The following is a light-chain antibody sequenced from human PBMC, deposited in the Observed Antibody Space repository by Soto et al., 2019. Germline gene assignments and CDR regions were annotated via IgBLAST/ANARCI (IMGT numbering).Light chain of an antibody. V-gene: IGKV2-28*01. CDR3: MQALQIPIT. J-gene: IGKJ5*01. CDR1: QSLLHSNGYNY. Sequence: DIVMTQSPLSLPVTPGEPASISCRSSQSLLHSNGYNYLDWYLQEPGQSPQLLIYLGSNRASGVPDRFGGSGSGTDFTLKISRVEAEDVGVYYCMQALQIPITFGRGTRLEIK. CDR2: LGS.